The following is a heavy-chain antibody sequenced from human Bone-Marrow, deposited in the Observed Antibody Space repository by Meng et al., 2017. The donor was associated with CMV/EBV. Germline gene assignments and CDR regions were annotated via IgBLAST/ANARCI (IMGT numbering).Heavy chain of an antibody. CDR1: GFTFSGSA. CDR2: IRSKANSYAT. J-gene: IGHJ6*02. CDR3: TTQTIGTSYGMDV. V-gene: IGHV3-73*01. Sequence: GESLKISCAASGFTFSGSAMHWVRQASGKGLEWVGRIRSKANSYATAYAASVRGRFTISRDDYKNTAYLQMNSLKDEDTAVYYCTTQTIGTSYGMDVWGQGTTVTVSS. D-gene: IGHD4-11*01.